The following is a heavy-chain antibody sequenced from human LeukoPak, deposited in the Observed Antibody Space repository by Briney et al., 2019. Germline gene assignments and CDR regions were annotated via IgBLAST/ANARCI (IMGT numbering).Heavy chain of an antibody. J-gene: IGHJ4*02. V-gene: IGHV3-48*03. CDR1: GFTFSSYE. Sequence: GGSLRLSCAASGFTFSSYEMNWVRQAPGKGLEWVSYISSSGSTIYYADSVKGRFTTSRDNAKNSLYLQMNSLRAEDTAVYYCARDPSPYGDLGDYWGQGTLVTVSS. CDR3: ARDPSPYGDLGDY. CDR2: ISSSGSTI. D-gene: IGHD4-17*01.